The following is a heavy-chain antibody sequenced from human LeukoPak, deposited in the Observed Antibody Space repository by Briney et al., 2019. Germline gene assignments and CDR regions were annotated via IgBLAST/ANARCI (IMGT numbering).Heavy chain of an antibody. Sequence: ASVKVSCKASGYTFTSYGISWVRQAPGQGLEWMGWINTNTGNPTYAQGFTGRFVFSLDTSVSTAYLQISSLKAEDTAVYYCARGVVTGYYGMDVWGQGTTVTVSS. CDR2: INTNTGNP. D-gene: IGHD2-21*02. CDR3: ARGVVTGYYGMDV. CDR1: GYTFTSYG. J-gene: IGHJ6*02. V-gene: IGHV7-4-1*02.